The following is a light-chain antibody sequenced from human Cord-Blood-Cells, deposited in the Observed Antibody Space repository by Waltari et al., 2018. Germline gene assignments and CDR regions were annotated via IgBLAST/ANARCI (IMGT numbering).Light chain of an antibody. CDR2: DVS. CDR1: SSDVGGYNY. Sequence: QSALTQPASVSGSPGQSITISCTGTSSDVGGYNYVSWYQQHPGKAPKLMIYDVSNRPSGVSNRFSGAKSVNTASLTISGLHAEDEADYYCSSYTSSSTYVVGTGTKVTVL. CDR3: SSYTSSSTYV. V-gene: IGLV2-14*01. J-gene: IGLJ1*01.